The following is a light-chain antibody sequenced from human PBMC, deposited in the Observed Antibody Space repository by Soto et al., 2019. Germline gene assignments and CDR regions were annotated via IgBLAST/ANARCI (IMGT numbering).Light chain of an antibody. CDR2: EVS. CDR1: SSDVGGYNY. Sequence: QSALTQPASVSGSPGQSITISWTGTSSDVGGYNYVSWYQQHPGKAPKLMIYEVSNRPSGVSNRFSGSKSGNTASLTISGLQAEDEADYYCSSFRSGSTLFGTGTKLTAL. V-gene: IGLV2-14*01. CDR3: SSFRSGSTL. J-gene: IGLJ1*01.